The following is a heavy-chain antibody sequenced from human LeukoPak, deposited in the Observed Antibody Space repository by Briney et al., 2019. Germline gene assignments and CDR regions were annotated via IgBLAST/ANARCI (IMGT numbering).Heavy chain of an antibody. CDR3: AKARGSGYYSSFDL. V-gene: IGHV3-23*01. J-gene: IGHJ2*01. D-gene: IGHD6-19*01. Sequence: GGSLRLSCAASGFTFSNYAMNWVRQAPGKGLEWVSAFTGSGGSTYYADSVKGRFTISRDNSKNTLFLQMNSLRAEDTAVYYCAKARGSGYYSSFDLWGRGTLVTVSS. CDR2: FTGSGGST. CDR1: GFTFSNYA.